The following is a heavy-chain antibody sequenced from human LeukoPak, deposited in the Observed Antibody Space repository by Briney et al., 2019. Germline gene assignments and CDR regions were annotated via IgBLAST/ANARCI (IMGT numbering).Heavy chain of an antibody. J-gene: IGHJ1*01. Sequence: QPGGSLRLSCAASGFTFSDHYMDWVRQAPGKGPEWVGRTRNKANSYTTEYAASVKGRFTISRDDSKNSLYLQMNSLKTEDTAVYYCAYSSGYYYEWYFQHWGQGTLVTVSS. CDR3: AYSSGYYYEWYFQH. CDR2: TRNKANSYTT. D-gene: IGHD3-22*01. CDR1: GFTFSDHY. V-gene: IGHV3-72*01.